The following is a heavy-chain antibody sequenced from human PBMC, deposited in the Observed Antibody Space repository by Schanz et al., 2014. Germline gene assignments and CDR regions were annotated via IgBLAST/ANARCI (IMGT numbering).Heavy chain of an antibody. Sequence: QVQLVESGGGVVQPGGSLRLSCAASGFIFSNYGMHWVRQAPGKGLEWVAVIWSDGSGKYYADSVKGRFTISRDSPKNTLYLQMNSLRADDTAVLYCAKGMGYCSGGTCYDYYYYGLDVWGQGTTVTVSS. CDR2: IWSDGSGK. CDR3: AKGMGYCSGGTCYDYYYYGLDV. CDR1: GFIFSNYG. V-gene: IGHV3-33*06. D-gene: IGHD2-15*01. J-gene: IGHJ6*02.